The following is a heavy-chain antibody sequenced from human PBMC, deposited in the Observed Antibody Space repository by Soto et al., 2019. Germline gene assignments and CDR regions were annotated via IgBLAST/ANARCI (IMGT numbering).Heavy chain of an antibody. CDR2: ISAHNGNT. CDR1: GYAFTTYG. Sequence: QVHLVQSGAEVKKPGASVKVSCKGSGYAFTTYGITWVRQAPGQGLEWMGWISAHNGNTNYAQKLQGRGTVTRDTSTSTAHMELRSLRSDDTAVYYCARGRYGDYWGQGALVTVSS. V-gene: IGHV1-18*01. J-gene: IGHJ4*02. D-gene: IGHD1-1*01. CDR3: ARGRYGDY.